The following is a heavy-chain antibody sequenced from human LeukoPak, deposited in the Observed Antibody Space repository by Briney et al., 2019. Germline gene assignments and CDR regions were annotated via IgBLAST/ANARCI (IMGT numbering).Heavy chain of an antibody. CDR1: GGSISSGSYY. J-gene: IGHJ4*02. D-gene: IGHD1-26*01. V-gene: IGHV4-39*01. CDR2: VYYSGST. Sequence: SETLSLTCTVSGGSISSGSYYWGYIRQPPQKGLEWIGSVYYSGSTYYNPSLKSRVTISVDTSKNQFSLKLSSVTAADTAAYYCARQGLWELPTFDSWGQGTLVSVSS. CDR3: ARQGLWELPTFDS.